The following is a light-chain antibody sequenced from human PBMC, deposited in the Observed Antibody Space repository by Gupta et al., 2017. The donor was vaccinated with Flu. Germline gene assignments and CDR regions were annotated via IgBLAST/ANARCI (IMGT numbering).Light chain of an antibody. CDR1: SRDVGRSDS. CDR2: DVS. V-gene: IGLV2-14*01. Sequence: QSALPQPASVSGSPGQSIPISCTGTSRDVGRSDSVSWYQQYPGKAPKLLIYDVSSRPSGVPARFSGSKSGNTASMTISGLQAEDETDYFCSSDTSTSTFYVFGTGTKVTVL. J-gene: IGLJ1*01. CDR3: SSDTSTSTFYV.